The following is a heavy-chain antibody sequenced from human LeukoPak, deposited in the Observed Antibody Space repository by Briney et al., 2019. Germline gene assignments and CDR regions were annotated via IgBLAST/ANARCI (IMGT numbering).Heavy chain of an antibody. CDR3: ARDRVWTVLY. D-gene: IGHD6-13*01. J-gene: IGHJ4*02. CDR2: ISSNSRYI. CDR1: GFTFSNYA. V-gene: IGHV3-21*01. Sequence: GGSLRLSCAASGFTFSNYAMSWVRQAPGKGLEWVSSISSNSRYIYYADSVRGRFTISRDNAKNSLYLQMNSLRAEDTAVYYCARDRVWTVLYWGQGTLVTVSS.